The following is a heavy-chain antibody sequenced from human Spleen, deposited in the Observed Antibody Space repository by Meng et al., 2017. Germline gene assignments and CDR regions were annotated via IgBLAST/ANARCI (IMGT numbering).Heavy chain of an antibody. CDR2: IHYSGST. CDR1: GGSIGAYS. Sequence: QVQLQESGPGLVKPSETLYLPCTVPGGSIGAYSGSWIRQPPGKGLEWIGYIHYSGSTHHNPSLKSRVSISEDTSKNQFSLKLSSVTAADTAVYYCVRSSGWVRTGFDPWGQGTLVTVSS. J-gene: IGHJ5*02. CDR3: VRSSGWVRTGFDP. D-gene: IGHD6-19*01. V-gene: IGHV4-59*08.